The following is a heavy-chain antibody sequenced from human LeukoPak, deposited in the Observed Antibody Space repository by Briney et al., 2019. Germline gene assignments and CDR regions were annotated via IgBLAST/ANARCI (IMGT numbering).Heavy chain of an antibody. Sequence: PGGSLRLSCAASGFTFSSYAMSWVRQAPGKGLEWVSAISGSGGSTYYADSVKGRFTISRDNSKNTLYLQMNSLRAEDTAVYYCAKGVPAAISNYYYYMDVWGKGTTVTVSS. CDR1: GFTFSSYA. CDR3: AKGVPAAISNYYYYMDV. CDR2: ISGSGGST. D-gene: IGHD2-2*01. J-gene: IGHJ6*03. V-gene: IGHV3-23*01.